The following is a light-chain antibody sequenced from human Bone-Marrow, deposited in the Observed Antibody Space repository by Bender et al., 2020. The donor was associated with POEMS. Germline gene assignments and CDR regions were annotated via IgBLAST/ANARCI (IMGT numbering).Light chain of an antibody. CDR2: EDT. V-gene: IGLV2-23*02. Sequence: QSALTQPASVSESPGQSITVSCTGDNTDLGPHSVVSWYQQHPGRVPKVMIYEDTKRPSGVSDRVSASRSGRTASLTISGLQAEDEADYYCSSYDATTTLFVFGSGTKVSVL. J-gene: IGLJ1*01. CDR3: SSYDATTTLFV. CDR1: NTDLGPHSV.